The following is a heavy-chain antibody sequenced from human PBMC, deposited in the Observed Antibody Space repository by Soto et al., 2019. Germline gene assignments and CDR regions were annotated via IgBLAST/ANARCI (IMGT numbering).Heavy chain of an antibody. D-gene: IGHD2-21*02. Sequence: QVQLQESGPGLVKPSQTLSLTCTVSGGSISSGGYYWSWIRQHPGKGLEWIGYIYYSGSTYYNPSLKSRVTISVDTSKNQFSLKLSSVTATDTAVYYCARRGGNSVSAGWFDPWGQGTLVTVSS. CDR3: ARRGGNSVSAGWFDP. J-gene: IGHJ5*02. CDR1: GGSISSGGYY. V-gene: IGHV4-31*03. CDR2: IYYSGST.